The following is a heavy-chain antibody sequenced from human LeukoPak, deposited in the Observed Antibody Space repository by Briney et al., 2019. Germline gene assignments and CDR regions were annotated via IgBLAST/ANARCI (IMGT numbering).Heavy chain of an antibody. CDR2: IYSGGSI. V-gene: IGHV3-66*01. CDR3: AGGVGYQLRYYYYGMDV. Sequence: GGSLRLSCAASGFTVSSNYMSWVRQAPGKGLEWVSGIYSGGSIYYADSVKGRFTISRDNSGNTLYLQMNSLRAEDTAVYYCAGGVGYQLRYYYYGMDVWGQGTTVTVSS. D-gene: IGHD2-2*01. J-gene: IGHJ6*02. CDR1: GFTVSSNY.